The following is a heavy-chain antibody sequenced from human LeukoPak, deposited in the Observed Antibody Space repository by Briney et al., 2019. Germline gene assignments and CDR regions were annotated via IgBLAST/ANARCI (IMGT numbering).Heavy chain of an antibody. V-gene: IGHV3-11*01. Sequence: PGGSLRLSCAASGLTFSDYYMSWIRQAPGKGLECLSDINIGGSNTHYADSVKGRFTISTDNAKKSLYLDMTNLRAEDTAVYYCATDGAGFDTWGQGVLVTVSS. CDR2: INIGGSNT. CDR1: GLTFSDYY. CDR3: ATDGAGFDT. J-gene: IGHJ5*02.